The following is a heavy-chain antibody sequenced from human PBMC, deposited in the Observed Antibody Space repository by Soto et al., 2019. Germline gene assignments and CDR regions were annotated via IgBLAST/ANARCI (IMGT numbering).Heavy chain of an antibody. D-gene: IGHD2-21*01. V-gene: IGHV3-53*01. Sequence: EVQLVESGGGLIQPGGSLRLSCAASGFTVSTNYMNWVRQAPGKGLEWVSVVYSGGNTYYADSVKGGFIIARDDSKNELYLQMNSLRAEGTAVDYCARDGSGGEPTGPYGMDVWGQGTTVTVSS. CDR2: VYSGGNT. CDR3: ARDGSGGEPTGPYGMDV. CDR1: GFTVSTNY. J-gene: IGHJ6*02.